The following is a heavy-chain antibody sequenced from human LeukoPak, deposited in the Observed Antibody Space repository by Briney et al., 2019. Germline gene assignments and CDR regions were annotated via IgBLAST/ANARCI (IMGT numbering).Heavy chain of an antibody. J-gene: IGHJ5*02. D-gene: IGHD6-19*01. Sequence: SETLSLTCAVSGGSISSGGYSWSWIRQPPGTGLEWLGYIYHSGSTYYNPSLKSRVTISVDRSKNQFSLRLSSVTAADTAVYYCARRDSSGWTNWFDPWGQGTLVTVSS. V-gene: IGHV4-30-2*01. CDR2: IYHSGST. CDR1: GGSISSGGYS. CDR3: ARRDSSGWTNWFDP.